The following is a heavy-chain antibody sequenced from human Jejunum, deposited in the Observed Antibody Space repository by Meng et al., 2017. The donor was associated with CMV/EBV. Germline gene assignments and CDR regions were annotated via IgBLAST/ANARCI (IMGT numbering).Heavy chain of an antibody. J-gene: IGHJ4*02. CDR3: ARGPGASTREGFDY. D-gene: IGHD1-26*01. CDR2: YYSSNTY. CDR1: GGSINKSF. Sequence: QLQESGPGSVKPSEILSLTCTVSGGSINKSFWCWIRQSAGKGLEWIGRYYSSNTYNYHPSLNSRVTKSLETSKKQFSLNMRSVTATDTAIYYCARGPGASTREGFDYWGLGTLVTVSS. V-gene: IGHV4-4*07.